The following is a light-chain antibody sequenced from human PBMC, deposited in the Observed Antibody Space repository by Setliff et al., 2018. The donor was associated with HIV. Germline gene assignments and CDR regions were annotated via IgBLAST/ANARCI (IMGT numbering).Light chain of an antibody. CDR3: KTYTGSSPLYV. V-gene: IGLV2-14*03. CDR1: SIGTYNY. J-gene: IGLJ1*01. Sequence: QSALTQPASVSGSPGQPITISCTGTSIGTYNYVSWYQQHPGKAPKLMIYDVNERPSGISRRFSGSKSGNTASLTISGLQAEDEADYYCKTYTGSSPLYVFGTGTKVTVL. CDR2: DVN.